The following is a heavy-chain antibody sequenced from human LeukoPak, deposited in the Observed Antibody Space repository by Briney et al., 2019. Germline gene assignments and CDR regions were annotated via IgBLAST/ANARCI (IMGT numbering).Heavy chain of an antibody. CDR3: ARDFGSSWYTDFDY. CDR2: ISSSSSYI. J-gene: IGHJ4*02. Sequence: GGSLRLSCAASGFTFSSYSTNWVRQAPGKGLEWVSSISSSSSYIYYADSVKGRFTISRDNAKNSLYLQMNSLRAEDTAVYYCARDFGSSWYTDFDYWGQGTLVTVSS. V-gene: IGHV3-21*01. D-gene: IGHD6-13*01. CDR1: GFTFSSYS.